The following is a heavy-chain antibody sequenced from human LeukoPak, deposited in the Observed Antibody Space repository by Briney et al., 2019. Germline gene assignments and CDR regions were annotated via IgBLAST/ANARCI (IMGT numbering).Heavy chain of an antibody. J-gene: IGHJ4*02. CDR2: IQYNGGNK. V-gene: IGHV3-30*02. CDR1: GFTFSSYG. D-gene: IGHD4-17*01. CDR3: AKGYDYGDYATDY. Sequence: PGGSLRLSCAASGFTFSSYGMHWVRQAPGKGLEWVAFIQYNGGNKYYADSVKGRFTISRDNSKSTVYLQMNSLRVEDTAVYYCAKGYDYGDYATDYWGQGTLVTVSS.